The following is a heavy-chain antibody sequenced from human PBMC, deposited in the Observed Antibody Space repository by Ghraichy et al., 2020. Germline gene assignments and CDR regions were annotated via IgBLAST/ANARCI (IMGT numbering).Heavy chain of an antibody. CDR3: ARDTKVVPAAPYYYYGMDV. CDR2: ISAYNGNT. J-gene: IGHJ6*02. CDR1: GYTFTSYG. V-gene: IGHV1-18*04. D-gene: IGHD2-2*01. Sequence: ASVKVSCKASGYTFTSYGISWVRQAPGQGLEWMGWISAYNGNTNYAQKLQGRVTMTTDTSTSTAYMELRSLRSDDTAVYYCARDTKVVPAAPYYYYGMDVWGQGTTVTVSS.